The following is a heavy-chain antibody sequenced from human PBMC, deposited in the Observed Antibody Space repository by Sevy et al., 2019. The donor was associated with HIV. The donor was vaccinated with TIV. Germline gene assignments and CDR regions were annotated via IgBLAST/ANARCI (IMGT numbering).Heavy chain of an antibody. CDR1: GYTFTGYY. D-gene: IGHD2-15*01. Sequence: ASVKVSCKASGYTFTGYYMHWVRQAPGQGLEWMGWINPNSGGTNYAQKFQGRVTMTRDTSISTAYMELSRQRSDDTAVYYCATDIPLGYCSGGSCYGMDVWRQGTTVTVSS. V-gene: IGHV1-2*02. J-gene: IGHJ6*02. CDR3: ATDIPLGYCSGGSCYGMDV. CDR2: INPNSGGT.